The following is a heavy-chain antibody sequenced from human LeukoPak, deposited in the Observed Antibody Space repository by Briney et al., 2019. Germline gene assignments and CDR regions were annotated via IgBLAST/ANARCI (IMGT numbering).Heavy chain of an antibody. J-gene: IGHJ4*02. Sequence: PGRSLRLSCAASGFTFSRFGMHWVRQVPGKGLEWVAVIWYDGGNKFYGDSVKGRFTISRDNSKNTLYLQMHSLRAEDTAVYYCARDLGSSGWYRTLDYWGQGALVTVSP. CDR1: GFTFSRFG. CDR2: IWYDGGNK. D-gene: IGHD6-19*01. CDR3: ARDLGSSGWYRTLDY. V-gene: IGHV3-33*01.